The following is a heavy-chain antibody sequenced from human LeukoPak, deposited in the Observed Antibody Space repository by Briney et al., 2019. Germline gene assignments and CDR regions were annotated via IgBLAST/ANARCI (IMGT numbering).Heavy chain of an antibody. V-gene: IGHV1-46*01. D-gene: IGHD3-10*01. CDR1: GYTFTSYY. Sequence: ASVKVSCKASGYTFTSYYMHWVRQAPGQGLEWMGIINPSGGSTSYAQKFQGRVTMTRDTSISTAYMELSRLRSDDTAVYYCARDQVRYYGSGSYALHYWGQGTLVTVSS. CDR2: INPSGGST. J-gene: IGHJ4*02. CDR3: ARDQVRYYGSGSYALHY.